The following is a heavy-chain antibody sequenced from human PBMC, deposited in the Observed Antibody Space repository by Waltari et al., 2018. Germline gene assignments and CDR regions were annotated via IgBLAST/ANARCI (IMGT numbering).Heavy chain of an antibody. CDR1: GGTFSSYA. Sequence: QVQLVQSGAEVKKPGSSVKVSCKASGGTFSSYAISWVRQAPGQGLDWMGGIIPIFGTANYDQEFQGRVTITADESTSTAYMELSSLRSEDTAVYYCARVPNCSGGSCYPANYYYMDVCGKGTTVTVSS. J-gene: IGHJ6*03. CDR2: IIPIFGTA. CDR3: ARVPNCSGGSCYPANYYYMDV. V-gene: IGHV1-69*12. D-gene: IGHD2-15*01.